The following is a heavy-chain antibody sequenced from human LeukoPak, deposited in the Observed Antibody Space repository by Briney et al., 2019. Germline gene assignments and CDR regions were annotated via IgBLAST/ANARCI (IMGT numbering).Heavy chain of an antibody. CDR1: GFTFGDYA. D-gene: IGHD1-26*01. CDR2: IRSKAYGGTT. J-gene: IGHJ6*04. V-gene: IGHV3-49*04. Sequence: GRSLRLSCTASGFTFGDYAMSWVRQAPGKGLEWVGFIRSKAYGGTTEYAASVKGRFTISRDDSKRIAYLQMNSLKTEDTAVYHCTREGVGATPDVWGKGTTVTVSS. CDR3: TREGVGATPDV.